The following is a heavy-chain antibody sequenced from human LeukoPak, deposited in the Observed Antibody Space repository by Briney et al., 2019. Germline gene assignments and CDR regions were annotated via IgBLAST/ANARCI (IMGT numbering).Heavy chain of an antibody. J-gene: IGHJ4*02. V-gene: IGHV3-7*01. CDR1: GFTFSSYW. D-gene: IGHD3-3*02. Sequence: PGGSLRLSCAASGFTFSSYWMTWVRQAPGKGLEWVANIKQDESEKYYVDSVKGRFAISRDNAKNSLYLQMNSLGVEDTAVYYCARAVISIFDNWGQGTLVTVSS. CDR2: IKQDESEK. CDR3: ARAVISIFDN.